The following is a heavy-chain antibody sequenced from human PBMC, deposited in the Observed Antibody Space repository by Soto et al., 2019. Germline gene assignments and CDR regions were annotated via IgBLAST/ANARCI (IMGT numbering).Heavy chain of an antibody. CDR3: AKDSRSGYSSGWPGFDY. J-gene: IGHJ4*02. CDR1: GLTFSNYA. CDR2: ISGSGDST. V-gene: IGHV3-23*01. D-gene: IGHD6-19*01. Sequence: EVQLLESGGGLVQPGGSLRLSCAASGLTFSNYAMSWVRQAPGKGLEWVSAISGSGDSTYYADSVKGQFTISRDNSKNTLYLQMNSLRAEDTALYYCAKDSRSGYSSGWPGFDYWGQGTLVTVSS.